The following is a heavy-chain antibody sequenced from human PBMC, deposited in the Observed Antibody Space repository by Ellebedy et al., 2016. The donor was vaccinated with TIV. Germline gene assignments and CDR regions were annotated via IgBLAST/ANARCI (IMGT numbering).Heavy chain of an antibody. J-gene: IGHJ4*02. Sequence: AASVKVSCKASGYSFTGYYMHWVRQAPGQGLEWMGWISPNNGGISYAQKFQGRVTITRDTSIGTVYMELRGLRSDDTAIFFCAKVKRLYSGSRVAVGAGGRAEYFFDTWGQGTLVTVSS. D-gene: IGHD1-26*01. CDR1: GYSFTGYY. CDR2: ISPNNGGI. CDR3: AKVKRLYSGSRVAVGAGGRAEYFFDT. V-gene: IGHV1-2*02.